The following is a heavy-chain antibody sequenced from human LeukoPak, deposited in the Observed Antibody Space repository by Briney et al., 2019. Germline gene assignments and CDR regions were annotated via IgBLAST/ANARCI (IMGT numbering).Heavy chain of an antibody. CDR1: DYSTSSAYY. V-gene: IGHV4-38-2*02. Sequence: SETLSLTCSVSDYSTSSAYYWGWIRQPPGKGLEWIGSIYYSGSTYCNPSLKSRVTISVDTSKNQFSLKLSSVTAADTAVYYCARVIYGSGTYYYYYYMDVWGKGTTVTVSS. CDR3: ARVIYGSGTYYYYYYMDV. D-gene: IGHD3-10*01. CDR2: IYYSGST. J-gene: IGHJ6*03.